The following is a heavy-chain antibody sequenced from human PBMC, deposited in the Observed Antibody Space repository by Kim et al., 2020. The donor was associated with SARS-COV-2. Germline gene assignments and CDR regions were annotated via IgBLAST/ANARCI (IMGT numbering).Heavy chain of an antibody. D-gene: IGHD6-13*01. V-gene: IGHV4-34*01. CDR3: ARGWGIAAAVDY. J-gene: IGHJ4*02. CDR1: GGSFSGYY. CDR2: INHSGST. Sequence: SETLSLTCAVYGGSFSGYYWSWIRQPPGKGLEWIGEINHSGSTNYNPSLKSRVTISVDTSKNQFSLKLSSVTAADTAVYYCARGWGIAAAVDYWGQGTLVTVSS.